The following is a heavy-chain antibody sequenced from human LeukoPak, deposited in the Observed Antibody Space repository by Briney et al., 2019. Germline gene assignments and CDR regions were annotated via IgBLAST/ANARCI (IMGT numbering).Heavy chain of an antibody. V-gene: IGHV3-33*01. J-gene: IGHJ3*02. CDR1: GFTFSSYG. D-gene: IGHD2/OR15-2a*01. CDR2: IWYDGSNK. Sequence: GGSLRLSCAASGFTFSSYGMHWVRQAPGKGLERVAVIWYDGSNKYYADSVKGRFTISRDNSKNTLYLQMNSLRVEDTAVYYCAVEYNSSPYAFDIWGQGTKVTVSS. CDR3: AVEYNSSPYAFDI.